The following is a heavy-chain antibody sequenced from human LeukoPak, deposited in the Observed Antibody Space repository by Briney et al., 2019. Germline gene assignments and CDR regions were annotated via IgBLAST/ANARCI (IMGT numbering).Heavy chain of an antibody. CDR2: IYHSGNT. CDR1: GASISSNY. V-gene: IGHV4-4*09. D-gene: IGHD6-19*01. CDR3: ASTRRAAVAGRFDS. Sequence: SETLSLTCNVSGASISSNYWSWIRQPPGKGLDWIGYIYHSGNTNYSPSLESRVTMSVDESKNQFSLRVHFVSAADTAVYYCASTRRAAVAGRFDSWGQGTLVTVSS. J-gene: IGHJ4*02.